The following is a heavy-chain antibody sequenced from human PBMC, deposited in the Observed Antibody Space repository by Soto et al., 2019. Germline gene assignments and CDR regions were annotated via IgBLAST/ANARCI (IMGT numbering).Heavy chain of an antibody. D-gene: IGHD2-15*01. Sequence: QVQLVESGGGVVQPGRSLRLSCAASGFTYSSYGMQWVRQAPGKGLEWVAVISYDGSNKYYADSVKGRFTISRDNSKNTLYLQMNSLRAEDTAVYYCAKDGGILRHAFDIWGQGTMVTVSS. V-gene: IGHV3-30*18. CDR2: ISYDGSNK. J-gene: IGHJ3*02. CDR3: AKDGGILRHAFDI. CDR1: GFTYSSYG.